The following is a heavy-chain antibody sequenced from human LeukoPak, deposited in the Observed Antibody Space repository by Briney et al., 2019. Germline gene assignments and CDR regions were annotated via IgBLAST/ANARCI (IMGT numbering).Heavy chain of an antibody. CDR2: IKQDGSEK. Sequence: GGSLRLSCAASGFTFSNAWMSWVRQAPGKGLEWVANIKQDGSEKYYVDSVKGRFTISRDNAKNSLYLQMNSLRAEDTAVYYCARGVIATGGNDFDYWGQGTLVTVSS. D-gene: IGHD6-13*01. J-gene: IGHJ4*02. CDR1: GFTFSNAW. CDR3: ARGVIATGGNDFDY. V-gene: IGHV3-7*01.